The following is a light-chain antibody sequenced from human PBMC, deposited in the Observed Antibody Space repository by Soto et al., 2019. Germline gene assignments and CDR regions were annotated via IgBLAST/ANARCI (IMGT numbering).Light chain of an antibody. V-gene: IGKV3-11*01. J-gene: IGKJ5*01. CDR3: QQRSNWPIP. CDR2: DAS. Sequence: EIVLTQSPDTLSVSTGEGATLSCRASQSVASYLAWYQQKPDQAPRLLIYDASTRATGIPARFSGSGSGTDFTLTISSLEPEDFAVYYCQQRSNWPIPFGQGTRLEIK. CDR1: QSVASY.